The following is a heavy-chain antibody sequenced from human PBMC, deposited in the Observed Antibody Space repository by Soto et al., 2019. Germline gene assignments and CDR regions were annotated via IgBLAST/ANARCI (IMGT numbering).Heavy chain of an antibody. CDR2: ISNDGGNK. CDR1: GFPFSSYA. D-gene: IGHD3-16*01. CDR3: ARVWGAYPNFDC. Sequence: QVQLLESGGGVVQPGRSLRLSCAASGFPFSSYALHGVRQAPGRGLEWVAAISNDGGNKFYADSVKGRFSISRDTSKKTLYLQMNSLRAADTAVYYCARVWGAYPNFDCWGQGTLVTVSS. V-gene: IGHV3-30-3*01. J-gene: IGHJ4*02.